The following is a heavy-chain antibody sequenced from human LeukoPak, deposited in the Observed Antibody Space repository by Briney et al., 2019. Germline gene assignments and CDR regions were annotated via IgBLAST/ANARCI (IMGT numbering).Heavy chain of an antibody. CDR3: ARGTNSSGWYGSYAESPLEV. CDR1: GFTFSSYD. V-gene: IGHV3-13*01. Sequence: PGGSLRLSCAASGFTFSSYDMRWVRQATGKGLEWISAIGTAGDTYYPGSVKGRFTISRENAKNSLYLQMNSLRAGDTAVYYCARGTNSSGWYGSYAESPLEVWGQGTTVTVSS. CDR2: IGTAGDT. J-gene: IGHJ6*02. D-gene: IGHD6-19*01.